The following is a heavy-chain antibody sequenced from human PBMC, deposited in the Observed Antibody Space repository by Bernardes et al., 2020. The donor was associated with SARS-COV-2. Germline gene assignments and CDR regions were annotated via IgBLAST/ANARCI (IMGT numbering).Heavy chain of an antibody. CDR3: ARLNVLRHLGWDLSWLEFYFDS. CDR1: GTSITNDSFR. CDR2: LSYGGNI. D-gene: IGHD3-16*01. J-gene: IGHJ4*02. V-gene: IGHV4-39*01. Sequence: SETLSLTCSVSGTSITNDSFRWGWIRQPKGKGLEWIGSLSYGGNIYYNSSLRSRVTISADTSASQFSLKLTSVTAADTAVYSCARLNVLRHLGWDLSWLEFYFDSWGQGTLVTVSS.